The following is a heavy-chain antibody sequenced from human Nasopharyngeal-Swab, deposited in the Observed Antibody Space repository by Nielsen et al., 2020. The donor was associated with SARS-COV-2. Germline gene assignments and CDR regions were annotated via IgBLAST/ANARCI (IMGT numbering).Heavy chain of an antibody. Sequence: LSLTCAASGFTFSSYSMNWVRQAPGKGLEWVSSISSSSSYIYYADSVKGRFTISRDNAKNSLYLQMNSLRAEDTAVYYCARGKAFDIWGQGTMVTVSS. CDR2: ISSSSSYI. J-gene: IGHJ3*02. CDR3: ARGKAFDI. V-gene: IGHV3-21*01. CDR1: GFTFSSYS.